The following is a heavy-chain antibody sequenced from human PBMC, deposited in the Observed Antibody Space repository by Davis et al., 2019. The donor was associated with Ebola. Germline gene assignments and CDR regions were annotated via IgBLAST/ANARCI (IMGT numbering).Heavy chain of an antibody. D-gene: IGHD3-3*01. J-gene: IGHJ6*02. CDR3: ARDRPFFGVVKDYYYGMDV. V-gene: IGHV4-39*07. CDR2: IYYSGST. Sequence: GSLRLSCTVSGGSISSSSYYWGWIRQPPGKGLEWIGSIYYSGSTNYNPSLKSRVTISVDTSKNQFSLKLSSVTAADTAVYYCARDRPFFGVVKDYYYGMDVWGQGTTVTVSS. CDR1: GGSISSSSYY.